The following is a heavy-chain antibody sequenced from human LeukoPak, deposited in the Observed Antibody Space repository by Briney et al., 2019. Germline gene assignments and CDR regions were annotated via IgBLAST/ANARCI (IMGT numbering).Heavy chain of an antibody. CDR2: ISAYNGNT. J-gene: IGHJ4*02. Sequence: GASVKVSCKASGYTFTSDGISWVRHAPGQGLEWMGWISAYNGNTNYAQKLQGRVTMTRDTSISTTYMDLSRLRSDDTAVYYCARDYYGSGSYSTDYWGQGTLVTVSS. CDR1: GYTFTSDG. D-gene: IGHD3-10*01. CDR3: ARDYYGSGSYSTDY. V-gene: IGHV1-18*01.